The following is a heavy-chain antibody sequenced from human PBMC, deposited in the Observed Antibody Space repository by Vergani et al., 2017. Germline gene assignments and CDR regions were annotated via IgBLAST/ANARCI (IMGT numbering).Heavy chain of an antibody. V-gene: IGHV3-23*01. D-gene: IGHD2-2*01. J-gene: IGHJ4*02. CDR1: GFTFSTYA. CDR2: ISGSGDIT. CDR3: VKDRGASIGFDD. Sequence: EVQLLESGGGLVQPGGSLRLSCVASGFTFSTYAMSWVRQAPGKGLQWVSSISGSGDITYYADSVKGRFTVSRDNSKNMLYLQMDSLRPEDTAMFYCVKDRGASIGFDDWGQGTQVTVSS.